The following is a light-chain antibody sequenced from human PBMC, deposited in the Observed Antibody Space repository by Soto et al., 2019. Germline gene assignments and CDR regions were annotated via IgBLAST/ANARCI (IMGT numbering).Light chain of an antibody. Sequence: THSPSSLSASTGDRVTITCRASQEINSWLGWYQQKPGLAPKLLIYTVSSLQGGVPSRFSGSRSGTDFTLTISSLQPEDLATYYCQQGKSFPLTFGGGTKVDI. CDR1: QEINSW. CDR2: TVS. J-gene: IGKJ4*01. CDR3: QQGKSFPLT. V-gene: IGKV1-12*01.